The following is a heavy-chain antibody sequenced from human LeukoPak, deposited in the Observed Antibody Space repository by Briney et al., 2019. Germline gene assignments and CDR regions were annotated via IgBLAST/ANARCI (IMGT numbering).Heavy chain of an antibody. D-gene: IGHD3-9*01. CDR3: ARGPRYFGWFDP. CDR1: GGSISSYY. CDR2: IYTSGST. Sequence: SETLSLTCTVSGGSISSYYWSWIRQPPGKGLEWIGYIYTSGSTNYNPSLKSRVTISVDTSKNQFSLKLSSVTAADTAVYYCARGPRYFGWFDPWGQGTLVTVSS. J-gene: IGHJ5*02. V-gene: IGHV4-4*09.